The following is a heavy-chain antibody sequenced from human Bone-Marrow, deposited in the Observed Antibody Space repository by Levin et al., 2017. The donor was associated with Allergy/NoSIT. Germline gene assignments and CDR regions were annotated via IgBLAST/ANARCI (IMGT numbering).Heavy chain of an antibody. CDR3: ARRGHYGDYVRY. V-gene: IGHV4-39*01. Sequence: SETLSLTCAVSGGSITSSTYYWGWVRQPPGKGLEWIGSIYYSGSTYYNPSLKSRITISVDTSKNQFSLKLSSVTATDTALYYCARRGHYGDYVRYWGQGTLVTVSS. D-gene: IGHD4-17*01. CDR2: IYYSGST. CDR1: GGSITSSTYY. J-gene: IGHJ4*02.